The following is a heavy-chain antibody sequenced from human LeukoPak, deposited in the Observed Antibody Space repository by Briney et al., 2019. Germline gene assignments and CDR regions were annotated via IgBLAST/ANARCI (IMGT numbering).Heavy chain of an antibody. CDR1: GFTFSNDA. J-gene: IGHJ4*02. CDR2: LSGSGGST. CDR3: AKVASLCTSTSCVRGGFDY. Sequence: PGGSLRLSCTASGFTFSNDAMSWVRQAPGKGLEWVSALSGSGGSTYYADSVKGRFTISRDNSKNTLYLQMNSLRAEDTAKYYCAKVASLCTSTSCVRGGFDYWGQGTLVTVSS. V-gene: IGHV3-23*01. D-gene: IGHD2-2*01.